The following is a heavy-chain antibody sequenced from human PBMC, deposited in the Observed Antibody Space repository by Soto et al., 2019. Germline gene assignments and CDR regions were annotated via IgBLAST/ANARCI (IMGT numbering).Heavy chain of an antibody. CDR1: GITFSSDV. J-gene: IGHJ4*02. CDR3: ARDLGGYFDWLGYFDY. Sequence: PGGSLRLSCAASGITFSSDVMHWVRQAPGKGLEWLALISNDGSNEFYADSVKGRFTISRDNAKNSLYLQMNSLRAEDTAVYYCARDLGGYFDWLGYFDYWGQGTLVTVSS. CDR2: ISNDGSNE. D-gene: IGHD3-9*01. V-gene: IGHV3-30*03.